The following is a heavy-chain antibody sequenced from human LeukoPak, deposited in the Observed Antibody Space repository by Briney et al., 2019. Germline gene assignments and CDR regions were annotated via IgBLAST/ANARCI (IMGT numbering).Heavy chain of an antibody. CDR2: FDPEDGET. D-gene: IGHD2-21*01. CDR1: GYTLTELS. Sequence: ASAKVSCKVSGYTLTELSMHWVRQAPGKGLEWMGGFDPEDGETIYAQKFQGRVTMTEDTSTDTAYMELSSLGSEDTAVYYCATDYCGGDCYLGVFDYWGQGTLVTVSS. CDR3: ATDYCGGDCYLGVFDY. J-gene: IGHJ4*02. V-gene: IGHV1-24*01.